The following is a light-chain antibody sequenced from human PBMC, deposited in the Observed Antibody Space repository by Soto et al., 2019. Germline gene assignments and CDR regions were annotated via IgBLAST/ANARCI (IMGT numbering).Light chain of an antibody. CDR3: AAWDDDLRVVL. CDR2: WNN. Sequence: QSVLTQPPSASGTPGQRVTISCSGSSSNVGINNVYWYQHLPGTAPKLLIYWNNRRPSGVPDRVSGSKSGTSASLAISGLRPEDEGDYYCAAWDDDLRVVLFGGGTQLTVL. CDR1: SSNVGINN. J-gene: IGLJ2*01. V-gene: IGLV1-47*01.